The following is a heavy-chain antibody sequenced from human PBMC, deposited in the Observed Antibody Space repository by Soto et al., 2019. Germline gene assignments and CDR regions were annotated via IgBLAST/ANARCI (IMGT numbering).Heavy chain of an antibody. CDR3: ARGGSGIAEVRGDY. V-gene: IGHV1-2*04. D-gene: IGHD6-13*01. J-gene: IGHJ4*02. CDR2: INPNSGGT. CDR1: GYTFTGYY. Sequence: QVQLVQSGAEVKKPGASVKVSCKASGYTFTGYYMHWVRQAPGQGLEGMGWINPNSGGTNYAQKFQGWVTITRATAISQGNREVRRRRSGGTAVYYRARGGSGIAEVRGDYWGQGTLVTVSS.